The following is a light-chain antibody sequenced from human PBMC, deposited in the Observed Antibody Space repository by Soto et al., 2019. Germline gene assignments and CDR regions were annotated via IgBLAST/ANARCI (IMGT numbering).Light chain of an antibody. J-gene: IGKJ1*01. CDR3: QQYKSSST. Sequence: IQMTQSTSTLSASVGDTVTITCRASESISIWLAWYQQKPGKAPNLLINKASSLQSEVPSRFSGSGSGTEFTLTITSLQPDDFGVYYCQQYKSSSTFGQGTKVDI. CDR2: KAS. V-gene: IGKV1-5*03. CDR1: ESISIW.